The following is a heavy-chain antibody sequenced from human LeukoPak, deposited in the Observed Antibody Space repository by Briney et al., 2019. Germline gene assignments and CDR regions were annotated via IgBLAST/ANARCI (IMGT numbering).Heavy chain of an antibody. CDR3: ARGWVPAAVAFDI. CDR1: GGTFSSYA. J-gene: IGHJ3*02. V-gene: IGHV1-69*13. CDR2: IIPIFGTA. Sequence: GASVKVSCKASGGTFSSYAISWVRQAPGQGLEWMGGIIPIFGTANYAQKFQGRVTITADESTSTAYMELSSLRSEDTAVYCCARGWVPAAVAFDIWGQGTMVTVSS. D-gene: IGHD2-2*01.